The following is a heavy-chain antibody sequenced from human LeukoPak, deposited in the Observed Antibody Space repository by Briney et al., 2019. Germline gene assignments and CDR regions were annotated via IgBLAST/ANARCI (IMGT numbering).Heavy chain of an antibody. J-gene: IGHJ4*02. CDR3: ARGYCSGGSCYFDY. CDR1: GGSISSYY. Sequence: PSETLSLTCAVSGGSISSYYWSWIRQPPGKGLEWIGYIYYSGSTNYNPSLKSRVTISVDTSKNQFSLKLSSVTAADTAVYYCARGYCSGGSCYFDYWGQGTLVTLSS. CDR2: IYYSGST. V-gene: IGHV4-59*01. D-gene: IGHD2-15*01.